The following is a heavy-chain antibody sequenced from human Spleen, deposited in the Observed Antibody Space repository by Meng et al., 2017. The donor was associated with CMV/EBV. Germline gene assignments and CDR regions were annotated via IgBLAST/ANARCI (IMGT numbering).Heavy chain of an antibody. J-gene: IGHJ4*02. V-gene: IGHV4-39*01. D-gene: IGHD6-13*01. CDR1: SISINTYY. CDR3: ARHTRRTATGTHYFLDS. CDR2: IYYSGNS. Sequence: SISINTYYWAWSRRPPGKGLEWIGSIYYSGNSYLNPSLRSRVTVSVDTSKSQFSLKLTSATAADTAVYYCARHTRRTATGTHYFLDSWGQGTLVTVSS.